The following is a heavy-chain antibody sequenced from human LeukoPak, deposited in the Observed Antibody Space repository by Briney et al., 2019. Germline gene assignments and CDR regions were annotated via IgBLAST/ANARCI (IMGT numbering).Heavy chain of an antibody. CDR1: GGTFSSYA. D-gene: IGHD5-18*01. CDR3: ARDGHGYSYGEFDFDY. J-gene: IGHJ4*02. V-gene: IGHV1-69*05. Sequence: SVKVSCKASGGTFSSYAISWVRQAPGQGLEWMGRIIPIFGTANYAQKFQGRVTITTDESTSTAYMELSSLRSEDTAVYYCARDGHGYSYGEFDFDYWGQGTLVTVSS. CDR2: IIPIFGTA.